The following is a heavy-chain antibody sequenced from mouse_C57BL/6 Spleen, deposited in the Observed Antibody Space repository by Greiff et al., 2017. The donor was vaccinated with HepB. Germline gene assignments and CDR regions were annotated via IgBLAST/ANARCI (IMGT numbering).Heavy chain of an antibody. Sequence: EVQGVESGGGLVKPGGSLKLSCAASGFTFSSYAMSWVRQTPEKRLEWVATISDGGSYTYYPDNVKGRFTISRDNAKNNLYLQMSHLKSEDTAMYYCARHYYEATGFDYWGQGTTLTVSS. CDR1: GFTFSSYA. D-gene: IGHD2-4*01. J-gene: IGHJ2*01. V-gene: IGHV5-4*01. CDR2: ISDGGSYT. CDR3: ARHYYEATGFDY.